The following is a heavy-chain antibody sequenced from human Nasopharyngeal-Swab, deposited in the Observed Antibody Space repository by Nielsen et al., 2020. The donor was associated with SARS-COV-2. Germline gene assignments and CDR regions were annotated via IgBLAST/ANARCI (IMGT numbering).Heavy chain of an antibody. Sequence: GGSLRLSCAASGFTFSSYSMNWVRQAPGKGLEWVSSISSSSSYIYYAGSVKGRFTISRDNAKNSLYLQMNSLTAEDTAVYYCAKVLAAAVAYYYGMDVWGQGTTVTVSS. J-gene: IGHJ6*02. D-gene: IGHD6-13*01. CDR1: GFTFSSYS. V-gene: IGHV3-21*04. CDR3: AKVLAAAVAYYYGMDV. CDR2: ISSSSSYI.